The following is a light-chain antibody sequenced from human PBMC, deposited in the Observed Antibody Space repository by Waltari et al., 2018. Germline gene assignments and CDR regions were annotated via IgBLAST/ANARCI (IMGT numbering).Light chain of an antibody. CDR3: QHYSSAPNT. Sequence: SSRASHSVSSNYLAWYQQKPGKAPRLLIHDASSRATGIPDRFSGSGSGTDFTLTISGLEPEDFAVYFCQHYSSAPNTFGQGTRLEIK. CDR1: HSVSSNY. J-gene: IGKJ2*01. CDR2: DAS. V-gene: IGKV3-20*01.